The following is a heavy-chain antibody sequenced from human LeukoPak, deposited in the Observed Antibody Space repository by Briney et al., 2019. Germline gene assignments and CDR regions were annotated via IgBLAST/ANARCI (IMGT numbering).Heavy chain of an antibody. V-gene: IGHV4-31*03. Sequence: SQTLSLTCTVSGGSISSANYYWSWIRQHPGKGLEWIGYIYYSGSTYYNPSLKSRVTISVDTSKNQFSLKLSSVTAADTAVYYCAREGPYRYFDYWGQGALVTVSS. J-gene: IGHJ4*02. D-gene: IGHD5-18*01. CDR1: GGSISSANYY. CDR3: AREGPYRYFDY. CDR2: IYYSGST.